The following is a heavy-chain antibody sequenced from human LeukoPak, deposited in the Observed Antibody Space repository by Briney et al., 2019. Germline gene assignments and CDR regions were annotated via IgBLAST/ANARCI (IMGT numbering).Heavy chain of an antibody. CDR3: ARDAIYSSSWSYYYYYMDV. V-gene: IGHV1-2*02. Sequence: ASVKVSCKASGYTFTGYYMHWVRQAPGQGLEWMGWINPNSGGTNYAQKFQGRVTMTRDTSISTAYMELSRLRSDDTAVYYCARDAIYSSSWSYYYYYMDVWGKGTTVTVS. D-gene: IGHD6-13*01. J-gene: IGHJ6*03. CDR2: INPNSGGT. CDR1: GYTFTGYY.